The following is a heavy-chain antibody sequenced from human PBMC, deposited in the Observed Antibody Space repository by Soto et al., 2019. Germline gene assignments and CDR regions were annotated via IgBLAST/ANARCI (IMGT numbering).Heavy chain of an antibody. V-gene: IGHV3-21*01. CDR1: GFTFNTYD. CDR2: ITTSSAYI. Sequence: EVQLVESGGGLVKPGGSLRLSCAASGFTFNTYDMNWVRQAPGKGLEWVSSITTSSAYIYYADSLKGRITISRDNAKNSGFLQMNSLRAEDTAVYYCVRSGTARLLRHSWFDSWGQGTLVTVSS. D-gene: IGHD2-21*01. J-gene: IGHJ5*01. CDR3: VRSGTARLLRHSWFDS.